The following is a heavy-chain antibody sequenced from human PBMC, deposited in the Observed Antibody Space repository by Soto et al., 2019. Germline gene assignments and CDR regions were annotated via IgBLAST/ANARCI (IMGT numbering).Heavy chain of an antibody. Sequence: QVTLKESSPVLVKPTETLTLTCTVSGFSLSNVRMGVSWVHQPPGKAVEWLAQIYAIDVEAYSTSLKTRLTISKDTSKSQVVLTMTNMDPMDTGTYYCVRTTPYCGGDCYPDFWGQGTLVTVSS. V-gene: IGHV2-26*01. CDR3: VRTTPYCGGDCYPDF. CDR1: GFSLSNVRMG. CDR2: IYAIDVE. D-gene: IGHD2-21*02. J-gene: IGHJ4*02.